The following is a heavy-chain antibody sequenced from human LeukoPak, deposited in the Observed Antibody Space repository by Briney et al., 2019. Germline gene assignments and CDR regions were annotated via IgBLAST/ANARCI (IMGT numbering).Heavy chain of an antibody. CDR2: MNPNSGNT. CDR1: GYTFTSYD. D-gene: IGHD6-19*01. V-gene: IGHV1-8*01. CDR3: ARGLWLTDY. Sequence: GASVKVSCKASGYTFTSYDINWVRQATGQGLEWMGWMNPNSGNTGYAQKFQGRFTMTRDTSISTAYMELSSLTSDDTAVYYCARGLWLTDYWGQGTLVTVSS. J-gene: IGHJ4*02.